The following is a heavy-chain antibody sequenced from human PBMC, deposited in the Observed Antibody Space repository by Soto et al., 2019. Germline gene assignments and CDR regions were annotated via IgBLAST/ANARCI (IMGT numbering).Heavy chain of an antibody. Sequence: SETLSLTCTVSGGSISSGGYYWSWIRQHPGKGLEWIGYIYYSGSTYYNPSLKSRVTISVDTSKNQFSLKLSSVTAADTAVYYCARGIKLVRGNWFDPWGQGTLVTVS. D-gene: IGHD6-6*01. J-gene: IGHJ5*02. CDR1: GGSISSGGYY. CDR3: ARGIKLVRGNWFDP. V-gene: IGHV4-31*03. CDR2: IYYSGST.